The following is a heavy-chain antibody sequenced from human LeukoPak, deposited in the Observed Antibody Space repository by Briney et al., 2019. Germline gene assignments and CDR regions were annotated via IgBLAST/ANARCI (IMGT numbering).Heavy chain of an antibody. Sequence: GGSLRLSCAPSGLTFSSHSMSCVRQAPGKGLEWVSSISSSTSYIYYADSVKGRFTISRDNAKNSLYLHMNSLRAEATAVYYCARDEAEDYGGGGRCLYNRFGRWGERTLVTVSS. J-gene: IGHJ5*02. CDR3: ARDEAEDYGGGGRCLYNRFGR. CDR1: GLTFSSHS. V-gene: IGHV3-21*01. D-gene: IGHD2-15*01. CDR2: ISSSTSYI.